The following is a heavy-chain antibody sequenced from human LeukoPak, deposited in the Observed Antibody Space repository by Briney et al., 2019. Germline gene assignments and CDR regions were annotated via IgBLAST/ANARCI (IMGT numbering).Heavy chain of an antibody. D-gene: IGHD3-22*01. V-gene: IGHV3-23*01. CDR2: MCGTAGCT. CDR1: GFTFYMYA. Sequence: GGSLRLSCQASGFTFYMYAMSWVRQAPGKGLEWVASMCGTAGCTFYPDSVKGRFTISRDNSKNTLYLQMNSLRAEDTAVYYCAKLERITMIVVVTNWGQGTLVTVSS. J-gene: IGHJ4*02. CDR3: AKLERITMIVVVTN.